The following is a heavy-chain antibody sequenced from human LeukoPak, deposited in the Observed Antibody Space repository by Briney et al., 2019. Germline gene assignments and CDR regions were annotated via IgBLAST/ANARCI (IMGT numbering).Heavy chain of an antibody. CDR3: ARVSRIAAAGREIGY. V-gene: IGHV1-2*02. CDR1: GYTFTGYY. CDR2: INPNSGGT. J-gene: IGHJ4*02. Sequence: ASVKVSCKASGYTFTGYYMHWVRQAPGQGLEWMGWINPNSGGTNYAQKFQGRVTMTRDTSISTAYMELSRLRSDDTAVYYCARVSRIAAAGREIGYWGQGTLVTVSS. D-gene: IGHD6-13*01.